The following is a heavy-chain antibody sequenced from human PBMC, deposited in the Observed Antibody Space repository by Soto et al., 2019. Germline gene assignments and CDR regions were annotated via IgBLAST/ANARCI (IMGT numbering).Heavy chain of an antibody. Sequence: SETLSLTCTVSNGSVSSGTYSWSWVRQPPGKGLEWIGYIYYSGTTYYTPSLKSRLTMSMDRANDHFSLNLTSVTAADTAVYFCARGHYYYGMDVWGHGITVTVSS. CDR3: ARGHYYYGMDV. CDR2: IYYSGTT. V-gene: IGHV4-30-2*01. CDR1: NGSVSSGTYS. J-gene: IGHJ6*02.